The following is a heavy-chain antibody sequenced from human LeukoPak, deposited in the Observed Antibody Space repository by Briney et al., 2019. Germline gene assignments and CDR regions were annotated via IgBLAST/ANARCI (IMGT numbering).Heavy chain of an antibody. CDR3: ARGSGSGSYYDDWFDP. Sequence: SETLCLTCTVSGGSISSYYWSWIRQPPGKGLEWIGYIYYSGSTNYNPSLKSRVTISVDTSKNQFSLKLSSVTAADTAVYYCARGSGSGSYYDDWFDPWGQGTLVTVSS. D-gene: IGHD3-10*01. CDR1: GGSISSYY. V-gene: IGHV4-59*01. J-gene: IGHJ5*02. CDR2: IYYSGST.